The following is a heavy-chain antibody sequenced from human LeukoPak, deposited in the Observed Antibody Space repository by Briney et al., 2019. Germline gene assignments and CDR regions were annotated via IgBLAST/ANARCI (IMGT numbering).Heavy chain of an antibody. CDR3: ARDRGLRFLEWLSFDY. CDR1: GFTFSSYE. CDR2: ISSSGSTI. J-gene: IGHJ4*02. V-gene: IGHV3-48*03. D-gene: IGHD3-3*01. Sequence: PGGSLRLSCAASGFTFSSYEMNWVRKAPGRGLEWVSYISSSGSTIYYADSVKGRFTISRDNAKNSLYLQMNSLRAEDTAVYYCARDRGLRFLEWLSFDYWGRGTLVTVSS.